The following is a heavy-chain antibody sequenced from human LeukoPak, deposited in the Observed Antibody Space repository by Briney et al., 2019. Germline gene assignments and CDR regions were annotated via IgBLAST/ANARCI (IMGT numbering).Heavy chain of an antibody. V-gene: IGHV4-31*03. CDR2: IYYSGST. CDR1: GGSISSGGYY. D-gene: IGHD1-1*01. CDR3: ARETERTYYYGMDV. J-gene: IGHJ6*02. Sequence: SETLSLTCTVSGGSISSGGYYWSWIRQHPGKGLEWIGYIYYSGSTYYNPSLKSRVTISVDTSKNQFSLKLSSVTAADTAVYYCARETERTYYYGMDVWGQGTTVTVSS.